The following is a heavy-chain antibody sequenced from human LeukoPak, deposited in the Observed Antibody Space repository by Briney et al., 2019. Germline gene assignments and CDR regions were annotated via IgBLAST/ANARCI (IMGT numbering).Heavy chain of an antibody. CDR1: GFAFSTYN. D-gene: IGHD2-8*01. CDR3: VREKYCTPTDCLHGRFYFNC. CDR2: NSYDGRNE. J-gene: IGHJ4*02. Sequence: WGSLRLSCAASGFAFSTYNMHWVRQAPGKGLEWVAVNSYDGRNENHAESVKGRFTISRDNSKNTLYLQMNTLRTEDTALYYCVREKYCTPTDCLHGRFYFNCWGQGTLVTVSS. V-gene: IGHV3-30*04.